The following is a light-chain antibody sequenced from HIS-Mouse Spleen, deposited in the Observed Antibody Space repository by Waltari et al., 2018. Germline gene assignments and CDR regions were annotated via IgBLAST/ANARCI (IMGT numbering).Light chain of an antibody. CDR2: DGS. J-gene: IGLJ2*01. CDR3: CSYAGSYTFVV. Sequence: QSALTQPRSVSGSPGQSVTISCTGTSSDVGGYNYVPWYQQPPGKAPKLMIYDGSKRPSGVPDRFSGSKSGNTASLTISGLQAEDEADYYCCSYAGSYTFVVFGGGTKLTVL. V-gene: IGLV2-11*01. CDR1: SSDVGGYNY.